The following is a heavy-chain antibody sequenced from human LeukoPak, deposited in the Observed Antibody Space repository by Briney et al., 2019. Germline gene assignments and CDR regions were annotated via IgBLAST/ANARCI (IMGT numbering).Heavy chain of an antibody. V-gene: IGHV1-69*05. CDR3: ARDDLDSSSWYGY. Sequence: SVKVSCKASGGTFSSYAISWVRQAPGQGLEWMGGIIPIFGTANYAQKFQGRVTITTDESTSTAYMELSSLRSEDTAVYYCARDDLDSSSWYGYWGRGTLVTVSS. D-gene: IGHD6-13*01. CDR2: IIPIFGTA. CDR1: GGTFSSYA. J-gene: IGHJ4*02.